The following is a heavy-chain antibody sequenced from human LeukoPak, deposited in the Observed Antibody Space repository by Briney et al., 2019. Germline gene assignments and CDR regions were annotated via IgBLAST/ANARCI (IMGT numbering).Heavy chain of an antibody. CDR2: INPSGGST. D-gene: IGHD2-2*02. CDR3: ARDLGYCSSTSCYKARPYYGMDV. CDR1: GYTFTSYY. V-gene: IGHV1-46*01. Sequence: ASVKVSCKASGYTFTSYYMHWVRHAPGQGLEWMGIINPSGGSTSYAQKFQGRVTMTRDTSTSTVYMELSSLRSDDTAVYYCARDLGYCSSTSCYKARPYYGMDVWGQGTTVTVSS. J-gene: IGHJ6*02.